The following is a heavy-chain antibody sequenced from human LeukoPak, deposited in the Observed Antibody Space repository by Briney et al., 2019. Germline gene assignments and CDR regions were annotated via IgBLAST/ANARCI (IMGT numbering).Heavy chain of an antibody. CDR1: GFTFDDYA. CDR3: ALFGESTDYYFDY. V-gene: IGHV3-43*02. Sequence: GGSLRLSCAASGFTFDDYAMHWVRQAPGKGLEWVSLISGDGGNTHYADSVKGRCTISRDNSKNSLYLQMNSLRTEDTALYYCALFGESTDYYFDYWGQGTLITVSS. D-gene: IGHD3-10*02. J-gene: IGHJ4*02. CDR2: ISGDGGNT.